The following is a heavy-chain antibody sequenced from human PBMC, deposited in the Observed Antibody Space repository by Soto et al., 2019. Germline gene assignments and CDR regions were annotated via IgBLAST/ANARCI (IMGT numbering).Heavy chain of an antibody. Sequence: WASVKVSCKASGYTFTSYDINWVRQATGQGLEWMGWMNPNSGNTGYAQKFQGRVTMTRNTSISTAYMELSSLRSEDTAVYYCARAGYCSGGSCYWRNWFDPWGQGTLVTVSS. CDR3: ARAGYCSGGSCYWRNWFDP. CDR1: GYTFTSYD. D-gene: IGHD2-15*01. J-gene: IGHJ5*02. V-gene: IGHV1-8*01. CDR2: MNPNSGNT.